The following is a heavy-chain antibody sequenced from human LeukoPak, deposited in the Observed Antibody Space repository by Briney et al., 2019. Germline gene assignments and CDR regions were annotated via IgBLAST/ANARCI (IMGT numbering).Heavy chain of an antibody. D-gene: IGHD4-23*01. V-gene: IGHV1-18*01. Sequence: GASVKVSCKASGYTFTSYGISWVRQAPGQGLEWMGWISAYNGNTNYAQKLQGRVTMTTDTSTSTAYMELRSLRSDDTAVYYCARYDPDYGGNSAFDHWGQGTLVTVSS. CDR3: ARYDPDYGGNSAFDH. CDR1: GYTFTSYG. CDR2: ISAYNGNT. J-gene: IGHJ4*02.